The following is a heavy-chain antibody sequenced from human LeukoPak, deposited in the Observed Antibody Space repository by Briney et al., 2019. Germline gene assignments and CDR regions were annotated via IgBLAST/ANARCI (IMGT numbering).Heavy chain of an antibody. CDR2: ISSSDTTI. J-gene: IGHJ6*02. V-gene: IGHV3-48*03. CDR1: GFTFSSYE. CDR3: GKVIAAAGTGYYYGMDA. Sequence: GGSLRLSCAASGFTFSSYEMNWVRQAPGKGLEWVSYISSSDTTIYYADSVKGRFTISRDNAKNSLYLQMNSLRAEDTAVYYCGKVIAAAGTGYYYGMDAWGQGTTVTVSS. D-gene: IGHD6-13*01.